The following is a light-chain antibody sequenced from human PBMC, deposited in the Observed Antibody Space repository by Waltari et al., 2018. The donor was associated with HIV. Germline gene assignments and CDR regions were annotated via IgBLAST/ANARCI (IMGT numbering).Light chain of an antibody. J-gene: IGKJ4*01. CDR3: QQSDNVPPT. V-gene: IGKV1-39*01. Sequence: DTQMTQSPSSLSASVGDKITITCRASRNISTYLNWFQQKSGQAPKLLIYTASNLRSGVPSRFSGSGSGTEFTLTISCLKPEDFGTYFCQQSDNVPPTFGGGTRVE. CDR1: RNISTY. CDR2: TAS.